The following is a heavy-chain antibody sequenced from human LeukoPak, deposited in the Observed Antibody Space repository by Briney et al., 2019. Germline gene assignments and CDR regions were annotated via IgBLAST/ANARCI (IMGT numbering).Heavy chain of an antibody. CDR2: IYYSGST. CDR3: ATHYYDSSGYWNAFDI. J-gene: IGHJ3*02. D-gene: IGHD3-22*01. V-gene: IGHV4-39*01. CDR1: GGSISSSSYY. Sequence: PSETLSLTCTVSGGSISSSSYYWGWIRRPPGKGLEWIGSIYYSGSTYYNPSLKSRVTISVDTSKNQFSLKLSSVTAADTAVYYCATHYYDSSGYWNAFDIWGQGTMVTVSS.